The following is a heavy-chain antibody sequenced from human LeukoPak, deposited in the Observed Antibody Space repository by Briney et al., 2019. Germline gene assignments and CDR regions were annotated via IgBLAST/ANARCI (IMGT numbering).Heavy chain of an antibody. J-gene: IGHJ4*02. Sequence: GGSLRLSCAASGFTFSSYEMNWVRQAPGKGLEWVSYISSSGSTIYYADSVKGRFTISRDNAKNSLYLQMNSLRAEDTAVYYCAKEFCGGDCYLLYYFDYWGQGTLVTVSS. CDR2: ISSSGSTI. D-gene: IGHD2-21*02. CDR3: AKEFCGGDCYLLYYFDY. V-gene: IGHV3-48*03. CDR1: GFTFSSYE.